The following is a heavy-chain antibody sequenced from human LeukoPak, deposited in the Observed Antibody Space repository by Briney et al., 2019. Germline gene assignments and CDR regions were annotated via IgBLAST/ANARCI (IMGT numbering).Heavy chain of an antibody. V-gene: IGHV3-21*01. D-gene: IGHD6-13*01. J-gene: IGHJ4*02. Sequence: GGSLRLSCAASGLTFSSYSMNWVRQAPGKGLEWVSSISSSSSYIYYADSVKGRFTISRDNAKNSLYLQMNSLRAEDTAVYYCARHSSSWSFDYWGQGTLVTVSS. CDR3: ARHSSSWSFDY. CDR2: ISSSSSYI. CDR1: GLTFSSYS.